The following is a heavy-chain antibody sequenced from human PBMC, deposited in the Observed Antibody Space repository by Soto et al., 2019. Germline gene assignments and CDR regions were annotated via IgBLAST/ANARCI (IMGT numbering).Heavy chain of an antibody. Sequence: EVQLVESGGGLVQPGGSLRLSCAASGFTFRNYNMNWVRQAPGKGLEWLSYISGASGTIYYADSMQGRFTISRDNAKNSLDLQMNSLSAEDTAMYYCARDCGDGDGMDVWGQGTTVTVSS. V-gene: IGHV3-48*01. CDR2: ISGASGTI. CDR3: ARDCGDGDGMDV. J-gene: IGHJ6*02. CDR1: GFTFRNYN.